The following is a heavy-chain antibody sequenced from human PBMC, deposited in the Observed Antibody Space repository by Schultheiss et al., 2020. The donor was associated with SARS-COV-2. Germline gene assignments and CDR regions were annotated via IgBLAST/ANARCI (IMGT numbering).Heavy chain of an antibody. D-gene: IGHD6-19*01. Sequence: SQTLSLTCAVYGGSFSGYYWSWIRQPPGKGLEWIGRIYTSGSTNYNPSLKSRVTISVDTSKNQFSLKLSSVTAADTAVYYCARPLAVAGTTWFDPWGQGILVTVSS. J-gene: IGHJ5*02. CDR3: ARPLAVAGTTWFDP. V-gene: IGHV4-59*10. CDR1: GGSFSGYY. CDR2: IYTSGST.